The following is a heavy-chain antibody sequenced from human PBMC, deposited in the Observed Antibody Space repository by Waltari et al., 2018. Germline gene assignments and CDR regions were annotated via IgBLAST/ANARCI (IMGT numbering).Heavy chain of an antibody. CDR2: INHDGSEK. Sequence: EVQLVESGGGLVQPGGSLRPSCCGSGFMFSSYWMTWVRQGPGKGLEWVANINHDGSEKYYVDSVKGRFTISRDNTKSSLFLQMNSLRAEDTAVYYCATYRWLGYWGQGSLVTVSS. J-gene: IGHJ4*02. CDR1: GFMFSSYW. V-gene: IGHV3-7*03. CDR3: ATYRWLGY. D-gene: IGHD3-10*01.